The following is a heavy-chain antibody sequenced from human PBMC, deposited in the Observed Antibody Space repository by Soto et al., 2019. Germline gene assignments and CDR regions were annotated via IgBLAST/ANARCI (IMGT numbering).Heavy chain of an antibody. CDR1: GFTYSNAW. D-gene: IGHD1-7*01. V-gene: IGHV3-15*07. CDR3: TTALGTYNWNYEICDY. J-gene: IGHJ4*02. Sequence: GGSQRLSCAASGFTYSNAWMNWVRQAPGKGLEWVGRIKSKTDGGTTDYAAPVKGRFTISRDDSKNTLYLQMNSLKTEDTAVYYCTTALGTYNWNYEICDYWGQGTLVTSPQ. CDR2: IKSKTDGGTT.